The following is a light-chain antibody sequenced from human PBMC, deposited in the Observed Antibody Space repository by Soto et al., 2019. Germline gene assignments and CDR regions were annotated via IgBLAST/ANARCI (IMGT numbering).Light chain of an antibody. CDR3: SSHIPSNTWV. V-gene: IGLV2-14*01. CDR1: SSDVGTYNY. J-gene: IGLJ3*02. Sequence: QSALTQPASVSGSPGQSITISCTGTSSDVGTYNYVSWYQQHPGRAPKLIIYEVSNRPSGLSHRFSGSKSGNTASLTISGLQAVDEADYYCSSHIPSNTWVFGGGTKVTVL. CDR2: EVS.